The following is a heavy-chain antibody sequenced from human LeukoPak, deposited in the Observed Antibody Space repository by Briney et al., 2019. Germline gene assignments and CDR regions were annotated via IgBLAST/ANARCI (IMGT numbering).Heavy chain of an antibody. Sequence: PSETLSLTCTVSGGSISSYYWSWIRQPPGKGLEWIGYIYYSGSTNYNPSLKSRVTISVDTSKNQFSLKLSSVTAADTAVYYCARGSLLWFGEFSYGMDVWGQGTTVTVSS. D-gene: IGHD3-10*01. CDR2: IYYSGST. CDR1: GGSISSYY. CDR3: ARGSLLWFGEFSYGMDV. V-gene: IGHV4-59*01. J-gene: IGHJ6*02.